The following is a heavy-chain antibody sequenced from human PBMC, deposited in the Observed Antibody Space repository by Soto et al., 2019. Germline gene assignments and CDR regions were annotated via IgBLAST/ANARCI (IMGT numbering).Heavy chain of an antibody. Sequence: EYPKNSNCGSGEMLRNYWIGGWRQVPGTDLEWVGIIYPGDSDTIYNPSFQGHVIISADKSISTDYLQWSSLRASDTAIYYCARHDTIYYESGAYYFGYGWGQGSSVTGS. CDR3: ARHDTIYYESGAYYFGYG. CDR2: IYPGDSDT. J-gene: IGHJ1*01. D-gene: IGHD3-22*01. CDR1: GEMLRNYW. V-gene: IGHV5-51*01.